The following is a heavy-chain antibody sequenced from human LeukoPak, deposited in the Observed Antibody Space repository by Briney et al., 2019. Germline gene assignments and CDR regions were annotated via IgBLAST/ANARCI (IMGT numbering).Heavy chain of an antibody. J-gene: IGHJ4*02. CDR3: ARIGIAGGVDIVVVPAAYYFDY. V-gene: IGHV4-59*11. D-gene: IGHD2-2*01. CDR2: IYYSGST. Sequence: PSETLSLTCTVSGGSISSHYWSWIRQPPGKGLEWIGYIYYSGSTNYNPSLKSRVTISVDTSKNQFSLKLSSVTAADTAVYYCARIGIAGGVDIVVVPAAYYFDYWGQGTLVTVSS. CDR1: GGSISSHY.